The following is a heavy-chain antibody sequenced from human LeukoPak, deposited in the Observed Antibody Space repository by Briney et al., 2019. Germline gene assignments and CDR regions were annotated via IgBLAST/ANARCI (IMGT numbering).Heavy chain of an antibody. CDR2: IIPIFGTA. CDR3: ARRGTWWLLPDAFDI. D-gene: IGHD3-22*01. CDR1: GGTFSSYA. V-gene: IGHV1-69*13. Sequence: GASVKVSCKASGGTFSSYAISWVRQAPGQGLEWMGGIIPIFGTANYAQKFQGRVTITADESTSTAYMELSSLRSEDTAVYYCARRGTWWLLPDAFDIWGQGTMVTVSS. J-gene: IGHJ3*02.